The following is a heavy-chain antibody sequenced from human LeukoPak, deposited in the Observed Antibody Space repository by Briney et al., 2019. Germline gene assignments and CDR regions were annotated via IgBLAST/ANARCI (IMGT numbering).Heavy chain of an antibody. Sequence: PSETLSLTCTVSGGSISSGGYYWSWIRQPPGKGLEWIGYIYHSGSTYYNPSLKSRVTISVDRSKNQFSLKLSSVTAADTAVYYCARDFRGSGVYYYYGMDVWGQGTTVTVSS. CDR3: ARDFRGSGVYYYYGMDV. V-gene: IGHV4-30-2*01. D-gene: IGHD1-26*01. CDR1: GGSISSGGYY. J-gene: IGHJ6*02. CDR2: IYHSGST.